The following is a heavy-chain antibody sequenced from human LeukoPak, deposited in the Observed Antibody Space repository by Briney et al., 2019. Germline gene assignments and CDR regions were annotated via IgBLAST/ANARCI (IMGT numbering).Heavy chain of an antibody. Sequence: GGSLRLSCAASGFTFSSYWMHWVRQAPGKGLLWVSRINTDGSSTTYADSVKGRFTISRDNAKNTLYLQMNSLRAEDTAVYYCARGGVYSTSAVDYWGQGTPVTVSS. CDR3: ARGGVYSTSAVDY. CDR2: INTDGSST. D-gene: IGHD6-6*01. J-gene: IGHJ4*02. V-gene: IGHV3-74*01. CDR1: GFTFSSYW.